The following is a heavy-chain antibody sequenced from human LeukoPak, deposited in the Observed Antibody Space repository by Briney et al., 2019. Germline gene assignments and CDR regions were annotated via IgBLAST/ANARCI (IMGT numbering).Heavy chain of an antibody. Sequence: SETLSLTCTASGGPISSYYWSWIRQPPGKGLEWIGYIYYSGSTNYNPSLKSRVTISVDTSKNQFSLKLSSVTAADTAVYYCARGGGIGTIAVPWFDPWGQGTLVTVSS. V-gene: IGHV4-59*01. CDR3: ARGGGIGTIAVPWFDP. J-gene: IGHJ5*02. CDR1: GGPISSYY. D-gene: IGHD1-26*01. CDR2: IYYSGST.